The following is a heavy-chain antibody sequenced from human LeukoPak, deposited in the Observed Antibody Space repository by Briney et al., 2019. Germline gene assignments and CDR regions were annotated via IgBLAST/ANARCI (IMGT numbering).Heavy chain of an antibody. D-gene: IGHD6-19*01. CDR1: GFTFSTYG. J-gene: IGHJ4*02. CDR2: IRYDGNNK. Sequence: GGSLSLSCAASGFTFSTYGIHWVRQAPATGQERVAFIRYDGNNKYYADFVKGRFTISRDTSKNTLYLHMNSLRTEDTAVYYCAKDHDSSGSFDCWGQGTLVTVSS. V-gene: IGHV3-30*02. CDR3: AKDHDSSGSFDC.